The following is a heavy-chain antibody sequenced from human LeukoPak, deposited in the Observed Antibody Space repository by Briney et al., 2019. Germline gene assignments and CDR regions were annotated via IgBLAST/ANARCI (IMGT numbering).Heavy chain of an antibody. V-gene: IGHV3-64*01. D-gene: IGHD4-17*01. Sequence: GGSLRLSSAASGFTFDTYIMHWVRQAPGKGLEYVSAVSPDGTNTFYANSVKGRFTISRDNSKNTLFLQMGSLRAEDMAVYYCARDGANDYGDEYRYFDLWGRGTLVTVSS. J-gene: IGHJ2*01. CDR2: VSPDGTNT. CDR1: GFTFDTYI. CDR3: ARDGANDYGDEYRYFDL.